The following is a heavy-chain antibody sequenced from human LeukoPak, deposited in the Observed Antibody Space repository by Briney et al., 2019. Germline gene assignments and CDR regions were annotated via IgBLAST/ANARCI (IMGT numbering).Heavy chain of an antibody. CDR3: ARQNTPHGNFDY. D-gene: IGHD5-24*01. V-gene: IGHV3-13*01. CDR1: GFTLSNYA. Sequence: GGTLRLSCAASGFTLSNYAMHWVRQPAGEGLEWVSALGTAGDTFYPGSVKGRFTISRDNAKKSLFLQMNSLRAEDTAVYYCARQNTPHGNFDYWGQGTLVTVSS. J-gene: IGHJ4*02. CDR2: LGTAGDT.